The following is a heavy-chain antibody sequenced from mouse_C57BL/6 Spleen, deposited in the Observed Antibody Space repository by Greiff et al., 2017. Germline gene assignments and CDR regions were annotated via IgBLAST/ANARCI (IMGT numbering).Heavy chain of an antibody. CDR3: ALYDYDEYYFDY. Sequence: EVKLQESGAELVKPGASVKLSCTASGFNIKDYYMHWVKQRTEQGLEWIGRIDPEDGETKYAPKFQGKATITAETSANTAYLQLSSLTSEDTAVYYCALYDYDEYYFDYWGQGTTLTVSS. CDR1: GFNIKDYY. CDR2: IDPEDGET. V-gene: IGHV14-2*01. J-gene: IGHJ2*01. D-gene: IGHD2-4*01.